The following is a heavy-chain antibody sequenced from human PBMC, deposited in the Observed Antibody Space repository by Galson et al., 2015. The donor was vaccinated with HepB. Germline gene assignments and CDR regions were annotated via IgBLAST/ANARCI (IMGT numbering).Heavy chain of an antibody. CDR3: ARAGSFLGYCSSTSCSNWFDP. D-gene: IGHD2-2*01. J-gene: IGHJ5*02. CDR2: ISAYNGNT. V-gene: IGHV1-18*01. Sequence: SGYTFTSYGISWVRQAPGQGLEWMGWISAYNGNTNYAQKLQGRVTMTTDTSTSTAYMELRSPRSDDTAVYYCARAGSFLGYCSSTSCSNWFDPWGQGTLVTVSS. CDR1: GYTFTSYG.